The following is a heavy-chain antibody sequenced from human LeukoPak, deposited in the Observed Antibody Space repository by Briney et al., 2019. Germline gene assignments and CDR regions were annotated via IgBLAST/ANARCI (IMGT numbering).Heavy chain of an antibody. CDR1: GGSFSGYY. CDR3: ARGEDTAMVAPFDY. CDR2: INHSGST. V-gene: IGHV4-34*01. Sequence: SETLSLTCAVYGGSFSGYYWSWIRQPPGKGLEWIGEINHSGSTNYNPSLKSRVTISVDTSKNQSSLKLSSVPPADTALYSCARGEDTAMVAPFDYWGQGPLVTAPS. D-gene: IGHD5-18*01. J-gene: IGHJ4*02.